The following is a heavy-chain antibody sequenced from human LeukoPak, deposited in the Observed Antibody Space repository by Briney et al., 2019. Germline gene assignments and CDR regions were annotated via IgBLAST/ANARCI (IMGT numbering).Heavy chain of an antibody. D-gene: IGHD6-19*01. CDR3: ARNLIAVAGTFDY. Sequence: GGSLRLSCAASGFTFSSYSMNWVRQAPGKGLEWVSSISSSSSYIYYADSVKGRFTISRDNAKNSLYLQMNSLRAEDTAVYYCARNLIAVAGTFDYWGRGTLVTVSS. J-gene: IGHJ4*02. CDR1: GFTFSSYS. V-gene: IGHV3-21*01. CDR2: ISSSSSYI.